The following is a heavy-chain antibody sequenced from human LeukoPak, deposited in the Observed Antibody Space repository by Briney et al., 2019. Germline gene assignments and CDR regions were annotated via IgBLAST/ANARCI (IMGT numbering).Heavy chain of an antibody. V-gene: IGHV4-59*01. Sequence: SETLSLTCTVSGGSISSYYWSWIRQAPGKGLEWIANIDYSGNTIYNPALKSRVTMSVDTSKNQFSLNLTSVTAADTAVYFCASPRGDDSGGYYTWYFHHWGQGILVTVSS. CDR2: IDYSGNT. D-gene: IGHD3-22*01. J-gene: IGHJ1*01. CDR1: GGSISSYY. CDR3: ASPRGDDSGGYYTWYFHH.